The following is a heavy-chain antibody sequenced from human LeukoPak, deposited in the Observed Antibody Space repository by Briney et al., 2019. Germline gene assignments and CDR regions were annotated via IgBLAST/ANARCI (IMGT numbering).Heavy chain of an antibody. CDR1: GFTFSSYA. V-gene: IGHV3-23*01. CDR2: ISGSGGST. Sequence: GGSLRLSCAASGFTFSSYAMSWVRQAPGKGLEWVSAISGSGGSTYYADSVKGRFTISRDNSKNTLYLQMSSLRAEDTAVYYCAKMSSAWDHMVRGVLDYWGQGTLVTVSS. J-gene: IGHJ4*02. CDR3: AKMSSAWDHMVRGVLDY. D-gene: IGHD3-10*01.